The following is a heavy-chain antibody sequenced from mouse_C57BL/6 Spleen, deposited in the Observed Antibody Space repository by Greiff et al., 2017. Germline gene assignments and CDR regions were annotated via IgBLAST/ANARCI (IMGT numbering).Heavy chain of an antibody. CDR1: GYTFTSYW. CDR3: AREGLRAMDY. D-gene: IGHD1-1*01. Sequence: VKLQQPGAELVMPGASVKLSCKASGYTFTSYWMHWVKQRPGQGLEWIGEIDPSDSYTNYNQKFKGKSTLTVDKSSSTVYMQLSSLTSEDSAVYYCAREGLRAMDYWGQGTSVTVSS. V-gene: IGHV1-69*01. CDR2: IDPSDSYT. J-gene: IGHJ4*01.